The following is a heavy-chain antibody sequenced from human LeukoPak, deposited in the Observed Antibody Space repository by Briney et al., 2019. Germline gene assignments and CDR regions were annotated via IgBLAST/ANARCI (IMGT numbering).Heavy chain of an antibody. J-gene: IGHJ4*02. V-gene: IGHV3-30*03. CDR1: RFTFSSYA. D-gene: IGHD4-17*01. CDR2: ISYDGSNE. Sequence: GALRLSCAASRFTFSSYAMHWVRQAPGKGPEWVTVISYDGSNEYYADSVKGRFTISRDNSKNTLYLQMNSLRSEDTAVYYCATSVYGDYEGYFDYWGQGTLVTVSS. CDR3: ATSVYGDYEGYFDY.